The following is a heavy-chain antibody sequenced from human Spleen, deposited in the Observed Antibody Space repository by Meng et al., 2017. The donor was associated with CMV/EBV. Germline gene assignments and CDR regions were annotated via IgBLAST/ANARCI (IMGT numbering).Heavy chain of an antibody. J-gene: IGHJ5*02. CDR2: INSIGST. CDR1: GFTVSSNY. CDR3: ARDLFRELLRLVPTPTNWFDP. V-gene: IGHV4-39*07. Sequence: ESLKISCAASGFTVSSNYMSWIRQSPGKGLEWIGSINSIGSTFSNPSLKSRVTISVDTSKNQFSLELSSVTAADTAVYYCARDLFRELLRLVPTPTNWFDPWGQGTLVTVSS. D-gene: IGHD3-3*01.